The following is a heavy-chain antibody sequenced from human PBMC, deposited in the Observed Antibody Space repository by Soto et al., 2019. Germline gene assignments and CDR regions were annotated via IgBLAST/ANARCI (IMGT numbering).Heavy chain of an antibody. CDR1: GFTFSSYW. D-gene: IGHD3-9*01. CDR3: ARDESYDILTGYYTPQRFDY. J-gene: IGHJ4*02. Sequence: GGSLRLSCAVSGFTFSSYWMSWVRQAPGKGLEWVANIKQDGSEKYYVDSVNGRFTISRDNAKNSLYLQMNSLRAEDTAVYYCARDESYDILTGYYTPQRFDYWGQGSLVTVSS. V-gene: IGHV3-7*01. CDR2: IKQDGSEK.